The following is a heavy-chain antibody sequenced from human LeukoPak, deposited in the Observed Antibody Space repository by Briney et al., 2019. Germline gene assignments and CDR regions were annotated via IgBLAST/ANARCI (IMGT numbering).Heavy chain of an antibody. V-gene: IGHV1-18*01. CDR1: GYTFTSYG. CDR3: ARRPPGVVVVPAAIEGDFDY. Sequence: ASVKVSCKASGYTFTSYGISWVRQAPGQGLEWMGWISAYNGNTNYAQKLQGRVTMTTDTSTSAAYMELRSLRSDDTAVYCCARRPPGVVVVPAAIEGDFDYWGQGTLVTVSS. J-gene: IGHJ4*02. D-gene: IGHD2-2*02. CDR2: ISAYNGNT.